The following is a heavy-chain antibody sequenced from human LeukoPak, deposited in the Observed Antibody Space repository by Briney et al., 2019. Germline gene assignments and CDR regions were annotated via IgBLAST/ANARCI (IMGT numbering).Heavy chain of an antibody. Sequence: PGGSLRLSCAASGFTFSSYGMHWVRQAPGKGLEWVAVTWYDGSNKYYADSVKGRFTISRDNSKNTLYLQMNSLRAEDTAVYYCARDRRKYSSSSRYYYYGMDVWGQGTTVTVSS. CDR1: GFTFSSYG. D-gene: IGHD6-6*01. J-gene: IGHJ6*02. CDR2: TWYDGSNK. V-gene: IGHV3-33*01. CDR3: ARDRRKYSSSSRYYYYGMDV.